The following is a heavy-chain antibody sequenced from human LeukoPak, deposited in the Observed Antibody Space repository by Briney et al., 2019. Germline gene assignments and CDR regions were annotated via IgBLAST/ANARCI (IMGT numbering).Heavy chain of an antibody. D-gene: IGHD2-15*01. CDR2: IYYSGST. Sequence: SETLSLTCTVSGGSISSSSYYWSWIRQPPGKGLEWIGYIYYSGSTNYNPSLKSRVTISVDTSKNQFSLKLSSVTAADTAVYYCARENCSGGSCYFWDAFDIWGQGTMVTVSS. J-gene: IGHJ3*02. CDR1: GGSISSSSYY. V-gene: IGHV4-61*01. CDR3: ARENCSGGSCYFWDAFDI.